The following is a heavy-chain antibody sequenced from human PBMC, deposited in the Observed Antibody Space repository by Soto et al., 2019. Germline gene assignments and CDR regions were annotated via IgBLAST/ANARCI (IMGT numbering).Heavy chain of an antibody. Sequence: SETLSLTCTVSGGSISSYYWSWIRQPPGKGLEWIGYIYYSGSTNYNPSLKSRVTISVDTSKNQFSLKLSSVTAADTAVYYCAIGPSIAVAGFYFYEWGQGTLVPVSS. CDR3: AIGPSIAVAGFYFYE. J-gene: IGHJ4*02. CDR2: IYYSGST. V-gene: IGHV4-59*01. CDR1: GGSISSYY. D-gene: IGHD6-19*01.